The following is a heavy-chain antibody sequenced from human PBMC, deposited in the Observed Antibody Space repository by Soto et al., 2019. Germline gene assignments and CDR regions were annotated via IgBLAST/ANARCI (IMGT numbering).Heavy chain of an antibody. J-gene: IGHJ4*02. CDR1: GGSISSGGYY. Sequence: PSEPLSVTCTVSGGSISSGGYYWSWIRQHPGKGLEWIGYIYYSGSTYYNPSLKSRVTISVDTSKNQFSLKLSSVTAADTAVYYCARGSYDFWSGYYHAHFDYWGQGTLVTVSS. D-gene: IGHD3-3*01. CDR3: ARGSYDFWSGYYHAHFDY. CDR2: IYYSGST. V-gene: IGHV4-31*03.